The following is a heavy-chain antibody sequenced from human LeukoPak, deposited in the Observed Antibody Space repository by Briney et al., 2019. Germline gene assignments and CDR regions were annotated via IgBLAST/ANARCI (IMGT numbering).Heavy chain of an antibody. V-gene: IGHV3-7*01. CDR2: IKQDGSEK. Sequence: GGSLRLSCAASGFTFSSYWMSWVRQAPGKGLECVANIKQDGSEKYYVDSVKGRFTISRDNAKNSLYLQMNSLRAEDTAVYYCARARFGEFSLFDYWGQGTLVTVSS. CDR3: ARARFGEFSLFDY. D-gene: IGHD3-10*01. J-gene: IGHJ4*02. CDR1: GFTFSSYW.